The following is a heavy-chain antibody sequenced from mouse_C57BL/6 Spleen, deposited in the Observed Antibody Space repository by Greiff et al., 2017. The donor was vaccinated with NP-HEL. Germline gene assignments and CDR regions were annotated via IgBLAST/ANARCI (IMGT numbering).Heavy chain of an antibody. Sequence: EVQRVESGGGLVKPGGSLKLSCAASGFTFSSYAMSWVRQTPEKRLEWVATISDGGSYTYYPDNVKGRFTISRDNAKNNLYLQRSHLKSEDTAMYYCARGKNYYGSSYWYFDVWGTGTTVTVSS. V-gene: IGHV5-4*01. CDR1: GFTFSSYA. CDR2: ISDGGSYT. J-gene: IGHJ1*03. D-gene: IGHD1-1*01. CDR3: ARGKNYYGSSYWYFDV.